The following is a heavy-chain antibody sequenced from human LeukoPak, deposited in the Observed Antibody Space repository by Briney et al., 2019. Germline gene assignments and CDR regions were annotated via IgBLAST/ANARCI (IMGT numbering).Heavy chain of an antibody. Sequence: GGSLRLSCAASGFTFSSYAMSWVRQAPGKGLEWVSLINDSGGNTYYADSVKGRFTISRDNSKNTLFLQMSSLRAGDTAVYYCAKTSAGIRGVYFDYWGQGTLVTVSS. J-gene: IGHJ4*02. D-gene: IGHD3-10*01. V-gene: IGHV3-23*01. CDR2: INDSGGNT. CDR3: AKTSAGIRGVYFDY. CDR1: GFTFSSYA.